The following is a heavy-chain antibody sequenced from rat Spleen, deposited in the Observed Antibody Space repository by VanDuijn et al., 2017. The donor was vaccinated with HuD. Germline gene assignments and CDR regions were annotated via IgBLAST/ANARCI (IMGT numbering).Heavy chain of an antibody. CDR3: TRSGYYYSSYVPFFDY. V-gene: IGHV2S12*01. CDR2: ISTGGNT. CDR1: GFSLTSNG. D-gene: IGHD1-2*01. J-gene: IGHJ2*01. Sequence: QVHLKESGPGLVQSSQTLSLTCTVSGFSLTSNGVSWVRQPPGEGLEWIAAISTGGNTYYNSALSSRLSISRDTSKSQVFLKMNSLQPDDTAIYFCTRSGYYYSSYVPFFDYWGQGVMVTVSS.